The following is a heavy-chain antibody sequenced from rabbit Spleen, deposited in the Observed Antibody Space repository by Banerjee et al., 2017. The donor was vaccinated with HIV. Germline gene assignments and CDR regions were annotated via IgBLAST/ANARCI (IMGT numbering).Heavy chain of an antibody. V-gene: IGHV1S45*01. CDR2: IDIGSRDFT. J-gene: IGHJ6*01. CDR1: GFTLSSYYM. D-gene: IGHD8-1*01. CDR3: ARDTGSSFSTYGMDL. Sequence: QEQLEESAGGLVQPGGSLKLSCKASGFTLSSYYMNWVRQAPGKGLEWIACIDIGSRDFTYYASWAKGRFTISKTSSTTVTLQMTSLTVADTATYFCARDTGSSFSTYGMDLWGQGTLVTVS.